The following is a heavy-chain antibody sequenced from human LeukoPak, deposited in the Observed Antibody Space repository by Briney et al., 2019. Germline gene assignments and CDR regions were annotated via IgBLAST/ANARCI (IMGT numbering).Heavy chain of an antibody. Sequence: SETLLLSCSVHRHWIINAYWGWIRQTPEKGLEWMGQIHSSGGSRYYSSHVTRLALSIDASRNQLSLKRPSLTATGTAVYFCARHGSYHDMWGQGAMVTVS. CDR1: RHWIINAY. CDR3: ARHGSYHDM. V-gene: IGHV4-59*08. J-gene: IGHJ4*02. CDR2: IHSSGGS. D-gene: IGHD1-26*01.